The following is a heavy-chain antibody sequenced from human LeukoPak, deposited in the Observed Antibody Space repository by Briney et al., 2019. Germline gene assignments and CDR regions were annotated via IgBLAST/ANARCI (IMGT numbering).Heavy chain of an antibody. CDR2: ISGDGSNT. Sequence: PGGSLRLPCVASGFSFNTYWMHWVRQAPGKGLVWVSRISGDGSNTTYTDSVKGRFAISRDNAKNTVYLQMNSLRAEDTAVYYCARANYHNNWGQGTLVTVSS. D-gene: IGHD3-9*01. CDR3: ARANYHNN. J-gene: IGHJ4*02. V-gene: IGHV3-74*01. CDR1: GFSFNTYW.